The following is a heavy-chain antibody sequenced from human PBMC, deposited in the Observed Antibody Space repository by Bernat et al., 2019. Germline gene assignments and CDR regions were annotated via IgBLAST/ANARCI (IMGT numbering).Heavy chain of an antibody. CDR3: VRDPNRRLDY. V-gene: IGHV3-74*01. Sequence: EVQLAESGGGLVQPGGSLRLSCAASGFTFRDYWMDWVRQAPGKGPVWVSRLSIDGTTTNYADSVKGRFTMSRDNAKNTVYLQMNSLRAEDTAVYYCVRDPNRRLDYWGQGTQVTVSP. CDR2: LSIDGTTT. J-gene: IGHJ4*02. D-gene: IGHD1/OR15-1a*01. CDR1: GFTFRDYW.